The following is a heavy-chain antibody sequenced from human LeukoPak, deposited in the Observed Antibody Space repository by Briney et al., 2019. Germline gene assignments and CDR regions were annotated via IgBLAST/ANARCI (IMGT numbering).Heavy chain of an antibody. D-gene: IGHD1-1*01. CDR2: ISSSRGSI. V-gene: IGHV3-21*01. Sequence: PGGSLRLSCAASGFTFSSYSMNRVRQAPGKGLEWVSSISSSRGSIYYADSVKGRFTISRDNAKNSVYLQMNSLRAEDTAVYYCARDWNYFSCWGQGTLVTVSS. J-gene: IGHJ4*02. CDR1: GFTFSSYS. CDR3: ARDWNYFSC.